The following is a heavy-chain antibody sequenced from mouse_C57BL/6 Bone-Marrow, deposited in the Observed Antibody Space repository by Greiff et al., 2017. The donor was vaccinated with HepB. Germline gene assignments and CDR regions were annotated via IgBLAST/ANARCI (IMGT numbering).Heavy chain of an antibody. CDR2: IDPETGGT. D-gene: IGHD4-1*01. Sequence: QVQLKQSGAELVRPGASVTLSCKASGYTFTDYEMHWVKQTPVHGLEWIGAIDPETGGTAYNQKFKGKAILTADKSSSTAYMELRSLTSEDSAVYYCTRWAGTGAMDYWGQGTSVTVSS. J-gene: IGHJ4*01. CDR1: GYTFTDYE. CDR3: TRWAGTGAMDY. V-gene: IGHV1-15*01.